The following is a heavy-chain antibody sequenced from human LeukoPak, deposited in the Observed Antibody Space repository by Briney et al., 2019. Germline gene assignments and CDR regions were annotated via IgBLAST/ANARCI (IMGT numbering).Heavy chain of an antibody. CDR2: ISANNGHT. Sequence: ASVKVSCKASGYSFTSYGISWVRQAPGQGLEWMGWISANNGHTNYAQKVQGRVTVTTDTSTTTAYMELRSLRSDDTAVYYCARESGGYFDYWGQGTLVTVSS. D-gene: IGHD2-8*02. CDR1: GYSFTSYG. V-gene: IGHV1-18*01. J-gene: IGHJ4*02. CDR3: ARESGGYFDY.